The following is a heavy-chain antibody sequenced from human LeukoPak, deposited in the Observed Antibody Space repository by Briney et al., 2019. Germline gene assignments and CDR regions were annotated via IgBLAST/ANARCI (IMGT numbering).Heavy chain of an antibody. Sequence: ASVKVSCKASGYTFTSYGISWVRQAPGQGLEWMGWISAYNGNTNYAQKLQGRVTMTTDTSTSTAYMELRSLRSDDTAVYYCASSEAKYYYDSSGHFDYWGQGTLVTVSS. CDR1: GYTFTSYG. D-gene: IGHD3-22*01. CDR2: ISAYNGNT. V-gene: IGHV1-18*01. J-gene: IGHJ4*02. CDR3: ASSEAKYYYDSSGHFDY.